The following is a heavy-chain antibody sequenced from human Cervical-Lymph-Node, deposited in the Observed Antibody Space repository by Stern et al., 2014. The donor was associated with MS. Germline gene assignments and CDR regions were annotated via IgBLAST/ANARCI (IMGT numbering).Heavy chain of an antibody. J-gene: IGHJ4*02. V-gene: IGHV2-70*01. CDR2: IDWDDAK. D-gene: IGHD3-22*01. CDR1: GFSLSTSGMC. CDR3: ARTPRYYYDSSGPFDY. Sequence: VTLKESGPALVKPTQTLTLTCTFSGFSLSTSGMCVSWIRQPPGKALEXLALIDWDDAKSYSTSLKTRLTISKDTSKNQVVLTMTNMDPVDTATYYCARTPRYYYDSSGPFDYWGQGTLVTVSS.